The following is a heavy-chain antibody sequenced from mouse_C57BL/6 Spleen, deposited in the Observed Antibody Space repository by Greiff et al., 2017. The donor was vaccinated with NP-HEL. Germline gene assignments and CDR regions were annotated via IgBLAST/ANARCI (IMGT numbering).Heavy chain of an antibody. CDR2: ISYDGSN. Sequence: EVKLVESGPGLVKPSQSLSLTCSVTGYYITSGYYWNWIRQFPGNKLEWMGYISYDGSNNYNPSLKNRISITRDTSKNQFFLKLNSVTTEDTATYYCARGGGRGYAMDYWGQGTSVTVSS. CDR1: GYYITSGYY. CDR3: ARGGGRGYAMDY. D-gene: IGHD3-3*01. J-gene: IGHJ4*01. V-gene: IGHV3-6*01.